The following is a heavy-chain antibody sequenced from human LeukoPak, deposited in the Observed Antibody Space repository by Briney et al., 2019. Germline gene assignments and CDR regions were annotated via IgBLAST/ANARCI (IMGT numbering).Heavy chain of an antibody. J-gene: IGHJ3*02. V-gene: IGHV3-23*01. CDR2: ISGSGGST. D-gene: IGHD5-12*01. CDR3: VLGYSGFDAFDI. CDR1: GFTFSSYA. Sequence: GGSLRLSCAASGFTFSSYAMSWVRQAPGKGLEWVSAISGSGGSTYYADSVKGRFTISRDNSKNTLYLQMNSLRAEDTAVYYCVLGYSGFDAFDIWGQGTMVTVSS.